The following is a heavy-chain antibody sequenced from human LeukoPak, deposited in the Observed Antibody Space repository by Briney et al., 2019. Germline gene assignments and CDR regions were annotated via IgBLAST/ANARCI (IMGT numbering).Heavy chain of an antibody. CDR1: GYTFTGYY. J-gene: IGHJ4*02. D-gene: IGHD3-22*01. CDR2: INPNSGGT. CDR3: AREGYYDSSGYYDY. V-gene: IGHV1-2*02. Sequence: ASVKVSCKASGYTFTGYYMHWVRQAPGQGLEWMGWINPNSGGTNYAQKFQGRVTMTRDTSISTAYMELSRLRSDGTAVYYCAREGYYDSSGYYDYWGQGTLVTVSS.